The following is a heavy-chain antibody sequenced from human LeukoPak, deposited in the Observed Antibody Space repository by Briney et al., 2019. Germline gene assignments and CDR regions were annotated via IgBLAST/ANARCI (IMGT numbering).Heavy chain of an antibody. CDR3: ARDPGYYYDSSGYYYPSFDY. CDR2: ISYDGSNK. CDR1: GFTFSSYA. D-gene: IGHD3-22*01. J-gene: IGHJ4*02. Sequence: GGSLRLSCAASGFTFSSYAMHWVRQAPGKGLEWVAVISYDGSNKYYADSVKGRFTISRDNSKNTLYLQMNSLRAEDTDVYYCARDPGYYYDSSGYYYPSFDYWGQGTLVTVSS. V-gene: IGHV3-30*04.